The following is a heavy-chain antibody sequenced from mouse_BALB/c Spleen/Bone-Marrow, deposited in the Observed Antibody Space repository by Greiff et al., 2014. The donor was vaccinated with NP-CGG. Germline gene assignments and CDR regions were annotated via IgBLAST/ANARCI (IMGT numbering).Heavy chain of an antibody. Sequence: VKLLESGAGLVKPGASVKLSCKASGYTFTEFIIHWVKQRSGQGLEWIGWFYPGSDSIKYNEKFKDKATLTGDISSSTVYMELSRLTSEDSAVYFCARHLYYFDYWGQGTTLTVSS. V-gene: IGHV1-62-2*01. CDR1: GYTFTEFI. CDR3: ARHLYYFDY. J-gene: IGHJ2*01. CDR2: FYPGSDSI.